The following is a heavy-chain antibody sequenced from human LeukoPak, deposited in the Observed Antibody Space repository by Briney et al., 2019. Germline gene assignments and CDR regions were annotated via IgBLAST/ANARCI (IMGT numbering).Heavy chain of an antibody. Sequence: ASVKVSCKAQVSKITGYYMHWVRQANGQGIDWMGRINPNCGGTNYENKFQVSGSMTRDTSISTAYMELSRLRSDETAVYYCARDTRGYSYGYVGYWGQGTLVTVSS. CDR2: INPNCGGT. D-gene: IGHD5-18*01. CDR3: ARDTRGYSYGYVGY. V-gene: IGHV1-2*06. J-gene: IGHJ4*02. CDR1: VSKITGYY.